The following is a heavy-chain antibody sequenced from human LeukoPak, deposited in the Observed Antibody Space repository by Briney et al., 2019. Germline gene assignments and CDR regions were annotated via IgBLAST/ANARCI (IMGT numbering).Heavy chain of an antibody. CDR1: GFTFSSYG. CDR3: AKDLGAAANDY. Sequence: GGSVRLSCAASGFTFSSYGMHWVRQAPDKGLEWVAVISYDGSNKYYADSVKGRFTISRDNSKNTLYLQMNSLRAEDTAVYYCAKDLGAAANDYWGQGTLVTVSS. CDR2: ISYDGSNK. V-gene: IGHV3-30*18. J-gene: IGHJ4*02. D-gene: IGHD6-13*01.